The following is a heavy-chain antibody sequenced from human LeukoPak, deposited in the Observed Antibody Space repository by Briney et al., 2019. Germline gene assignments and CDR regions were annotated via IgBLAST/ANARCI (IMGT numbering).Heavy chain of an antibody. V-gene: IGHV2-70*11. CDR1: GFSLSTSGMC. J-gene: IGHJ4*02. Sequence: SGPTLLHPPQTLTLTCTFSGFSLSTSGMCVSWIRQPPGKALEWLARIDWDDDKYYSTSLKTRLTISKDTSKNQVVLTMTNMDPVDTATYYCARIDCSSTSCYGFDYWGQGTLVTVSS. CDR3: ARIDCSSTSCYGFDY. CDR2: IDWDDDK. D-gene: IGHD2-2*01.